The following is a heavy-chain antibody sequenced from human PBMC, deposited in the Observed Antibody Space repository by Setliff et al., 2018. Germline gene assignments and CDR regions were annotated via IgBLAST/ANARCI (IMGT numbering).Heavy chain of an antibody. CDR1: GFTFSSYG. CDR3: VRDLHWGFDY. CDR2: IRFDGSNK. Sequence: GGSLRLSCAASGFTFSSYGMHWVRQAPGRGLEWVAFIRFDGSNKYYADSVKGRFTISRDNAKNSLYLQMNSLRAEDTAVYYCVRDLHWGFDYWGLGTLVTVSS. D-gene: IGHD7-27*01. J-gene: IGHJ4*02. V-gene: IGHV3-30*02.